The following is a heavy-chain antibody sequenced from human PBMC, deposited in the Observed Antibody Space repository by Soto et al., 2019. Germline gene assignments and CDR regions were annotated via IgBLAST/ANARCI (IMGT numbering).Heavy chain of an antibody. J-gene: IGHJ5*02. Sequence: GGSLRLSCAASVFTFSSYGMHWVRQAPGKGLEWVAVIWYDGSNKYYADSVKGRFTISRDNSKNTLYLQMNSLRAEDTAVYYCAREALEGYCSGGSCPNWFDPWGQGTLVTVSS. CDR1: VFTFSSYG. CDR3: AREALEGYCSGGSCPNWFDP. CDR2: IWYDGSNK. V-gene: IGHV3-33*01. D-gene: IGHD2-15*01.